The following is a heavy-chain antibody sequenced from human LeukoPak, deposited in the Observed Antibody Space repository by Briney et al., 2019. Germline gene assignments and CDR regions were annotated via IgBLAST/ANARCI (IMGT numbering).Heavy chain of an antibody. CDR2: ISSSGSAI. V-gene: IGHV3-48*03. CDR1: GFTFSSYE. CDR3: VREGNYYFDY. J-gene: IGHJ4*02. D-gene: IGHD1-7*01. Sequence: GGSLRLSCAASGFTFSSYEMHWVRQAPGKGLEWVSYISSSGSAIYYAHSVKGRFTISRDNAKNSLYLQMNSLRAEDTAVYYCVREGNYYFDYWGQGILVTVSS.